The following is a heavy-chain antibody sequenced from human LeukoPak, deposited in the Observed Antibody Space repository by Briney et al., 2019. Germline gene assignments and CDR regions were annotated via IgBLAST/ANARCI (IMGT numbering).Heavy chain of an antibody. CDR1: GFTFSSYA. CDR2: ISGSGGST. D-gene: IGHD2-15*01. J-gene: IGHJ5*02. CDR3: AKDQGIFVVVSDWFDP. Sequence: GGSLRLSCAASGFTFSSYAMSWVRPAPGKGRGWVSTISGSGGSTYYADSVTGRFTISRDHSKMYLQMNSLRAEDTAVYYCAKDQGIFVVVSDWFDPWGQGTLVTVSS. V-gene: IGHV3-23*01.